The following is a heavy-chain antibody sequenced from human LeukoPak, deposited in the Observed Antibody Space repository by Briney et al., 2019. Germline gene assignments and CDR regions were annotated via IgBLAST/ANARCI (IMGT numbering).Heavy chain of an antibody. J-gene: IGHJ4*02. V-gene: IGHV3-23*01. CDR3: ARVRSGTWNGYEY. CDR2: ISGRGGST. Sequence: GGSLRLSCAASGFTFSGYAMSWVRQAPGKGLEWVSVISGRGGSTYYADSVKGRFTISRDNAKNTLYLQMDSLRAEDSAVYYCARVRSGTWNGYEYWGQGTLVTVSS. D-gene: IGHD3-3*01. CDR1: GFTFSGYA.